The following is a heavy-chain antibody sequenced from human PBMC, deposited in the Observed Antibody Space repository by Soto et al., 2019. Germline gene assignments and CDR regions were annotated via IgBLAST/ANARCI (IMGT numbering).Heavy chain of an antibody. Sequence: QVQLVQSGAEVKKPGASVKISCKASGYTFTTYYIHWMRQAPGQGLEWVGILNPSGGSTSNAQKFQGRVTMTRDMSTDTAFMELSSLRSEDTAVYYCARGVGGEPRLNWFDPWGPGTLVTVSS. J-gene: IGHJ5*02. CDR1: GYTFTTYY. CDR2: LNPSGGST. CDR3: ARGVGGEPRLNWFDP. D-gene: IGHD3-16*01. V-gene: IGHV1-46*01.